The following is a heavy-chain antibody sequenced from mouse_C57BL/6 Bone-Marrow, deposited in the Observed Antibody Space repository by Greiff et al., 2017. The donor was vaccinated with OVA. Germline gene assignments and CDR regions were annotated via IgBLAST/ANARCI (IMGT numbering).Heavy chain of an antibody. Sequence: QVQLKESGAELVKPGASVKLSCKASGYTFTSYWMHWVKQRPGQGLEWIGYINPSSGYTKYNQKFKDKATLTADKSSSTAYMQLSSLTYEDSAVYYCASYDYEALDYWGQGTSVTVSS. V-gene: IGHV1-7*01. CDR3: ASYDYEALDY. CDR2: INPSSGYT. D-gene: IGHD2-4*01. CDR1: GYTFTSYW. J-gene: IGHJ4*01.